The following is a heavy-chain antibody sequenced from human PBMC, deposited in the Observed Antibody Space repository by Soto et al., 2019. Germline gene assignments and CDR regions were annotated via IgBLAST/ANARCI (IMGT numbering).Heavy chain of an antibody. J-gene: IGHJ4*02. Sequence: PGGSLRLSCAASGFTFRYYSMNWARQAPGKGLEWISYISWNSDTIFYADSVKGRFTVSRDDATNSLHLQINSLRDEDTAVYYCARVEGGALDHWGQGTLVTVSS. V-gene: IGHV3-48*02. CDR2: ISWNSDTI. CDR1: GFTFRYYS. D-gene: IGHD1-1*01. CDR3: ARVEGGALDH.